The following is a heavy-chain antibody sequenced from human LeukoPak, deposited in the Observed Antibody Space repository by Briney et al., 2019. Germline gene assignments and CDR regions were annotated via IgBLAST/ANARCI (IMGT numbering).Heavy chain of an antibody. Sequence: GGSLRLSCAASGFTFSSYWMHWVRQAPGKGLVWVSRINSDGSSTSYADSMKGRFTISRDNAKNTLYLQMNSLRAEDTAVYYCARALSRTFSGHYFDYWGQGTLVTVSS. CDR3: ARALSRTFSGHYFDY. CDR1: GFTFSSYW. D-gene: IGHD3-10*01. J-gene: IGHJ4*02. CDR2: INSDGSST. V-gene: IGHV3-74*01.